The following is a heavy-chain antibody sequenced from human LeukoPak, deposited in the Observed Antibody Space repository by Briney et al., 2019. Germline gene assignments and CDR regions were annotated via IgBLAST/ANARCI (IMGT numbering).Heavy chain of an antibody. CDR3: ARGRAGLAAAGTYDY. Sequence: ASVKVSCKASGHTFTSSDLNWVRQAAGQGLAWMGWINPNSGRTGYAQKFQGRVTMTAKTSISTAYMELSSLTFDDTAVYYCARGRAGLAAAGTYDYWGQGTLITVSS. V-gene: IGHV1-8*01. CDR1: GHTFTSSD. J-gene: IGHJ4*02. CDR2: INPNSGRT. D-gene: IGHD6-13*01.